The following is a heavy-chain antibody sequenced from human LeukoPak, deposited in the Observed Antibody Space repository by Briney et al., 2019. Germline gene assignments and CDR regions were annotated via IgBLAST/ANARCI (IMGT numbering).Heavy chain of an antibody. CDR2: IYYSGST. J-gene: IGHJ2*01. CDR3: ARGPGGSGYFDL. Sequence: SETLSLTCTVSGGSISSYYWSWIRQPPGKGLEWIGYIYYSGSTNYNPSLKSRVTISVDTSKNQFSLKLSSVTAADTAVYYCARGPGGSGYFDLWGRGTLVTVSS. V-gene: IGHV4-59*01. CDR1: GGSISSYY. D-gene: IGHD3-16*01.